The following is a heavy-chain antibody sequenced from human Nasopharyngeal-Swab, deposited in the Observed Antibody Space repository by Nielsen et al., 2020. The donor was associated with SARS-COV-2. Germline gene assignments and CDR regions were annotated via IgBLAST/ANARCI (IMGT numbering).Heavy chain of an antibody. CDR3: ARDRESLNIVVVPAARTYYFDY. CDR2: INTNTGNP. D-gene: IGHD2-2*01. J-gene: IGHJ4*02. V-gene: IGHV7-4-1*02. Sequence: WVRQAPGQGLEWMGWINTNTGNPTYAQGFTGRFVFSLDTSVSTAYLQISSLKAEDTAAYYCARDRESLNIVVVPAARTYYFDYWGQGTLVTVSS.